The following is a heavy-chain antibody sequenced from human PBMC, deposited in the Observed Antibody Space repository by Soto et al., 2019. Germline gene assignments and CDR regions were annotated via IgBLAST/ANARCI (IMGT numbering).Heavy chain of an antibody. J-gene: IGHJ6*02. CDR1: GFTFSSYG. D-gene: IGHD2-2*01. CDR2: IWYDGSNK. V-gene: IGHV3-33*01. Sequence: GGSLRLSCAASGFTFSSYGMHWVRQAPGKGLEWVAVIWYDGSNKYYADSVKGRFTISRDNSKNTLYLQMNSLRAEDTAVYYCARELVVPAASMDYGMDVWGQGTTVTVSS. CDR3: ARELVVPAASMDYGMDV.